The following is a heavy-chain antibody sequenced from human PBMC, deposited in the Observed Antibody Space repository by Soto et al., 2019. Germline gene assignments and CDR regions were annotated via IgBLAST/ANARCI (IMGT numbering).Heavy chain of an antibody. Sequence: PGWSLRLSCAASGFSFSTYAMIWVRQAPGKGLEWVSGISGSGGGTYYADFVKVRFTISRDNSKNTLYLQMNTLGAEDTAVYYCAIGCFSSTPCPNRSIDFRTRGTL. V-gene: IGHV3-23*01. J-gene: IGHJ4*02. CDR1: GFSFSTYA. CDR3: AIGCFSSTPCPNRSIDF. D-gene: IGHD2-2*01. CDR2: ISGSGGGT.